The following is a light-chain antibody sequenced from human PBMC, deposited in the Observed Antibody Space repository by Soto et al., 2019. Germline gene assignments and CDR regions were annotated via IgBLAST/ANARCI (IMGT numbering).Light chain of an antibody. J-gene: IGKJ1*01. CDR1: HSVSGSY. CDR3: QQYGSSPT. CDR2: GAS. V-gene: IGKV3-20*01. Sequence: EIVLTQSPGTLSLSPGERATLSCRASHSVSGSYLAWYQQKAGQAPRLLIHGASTRATGIPDRFSGSGSGTAFTLTISRLEPEDLAVYYCQQYGSSPTFGQGTKVEIK.